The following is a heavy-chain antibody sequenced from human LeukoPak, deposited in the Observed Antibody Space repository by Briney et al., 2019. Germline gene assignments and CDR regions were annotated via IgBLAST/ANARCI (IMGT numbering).Heavy chain of an antibody. Sequence: SETLSLTCTVSGGSISSYYWSWIRQPPGKGLEWIGYIYYSGSTNYNPSLKSRVTISVDTSKNQFSLKLSSVTAADTAVYYCARGVPYDFWSGYPNNWFDPWGQGTLVTVSS. D-gene: IGHD3-3*01. CDR1: GGSISSYY. CDR2: IYYSGST. V-gene: IGHV4-59*01. CDR3: ARGVPYDFWSGYPNNWFDP. J-gene: IGHJ5*02.